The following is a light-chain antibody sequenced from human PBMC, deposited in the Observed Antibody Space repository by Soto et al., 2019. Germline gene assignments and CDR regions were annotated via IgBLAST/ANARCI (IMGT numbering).Light chain of an antibody. Sequence: DIQVTQSPSSLPASVGDRVTITSRSSQSISSYLNWYQQKPGKAPNLLIYAASSLQSGVPSRFSGSGSGTDFTLTISSLQPEDFATYYCQQSYSFLWTFGQGTKVDIK. CDR3: QQSYSFLWT. V-gene: IGKV1-39*01. CDR1: QSISSY. CDR2: AAS. J-gene: IGKJ1*01.